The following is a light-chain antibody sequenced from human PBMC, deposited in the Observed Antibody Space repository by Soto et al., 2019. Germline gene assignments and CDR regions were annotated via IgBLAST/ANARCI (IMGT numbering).Light chain of an antibody. J-gene: IGKJ1*01. Sequence: EIVMTQSPATLSVSPGARATLSCRASQSVSSNLAWYQQKPGQAPRLLIYGASTRATGIPARFSGSGSGTEFTLTFSSLQSEDFAVYYCQHYNDWPRTVGQGTKVEIK. CDR3: QHYNDWPRT. CDR2: GAS. CDR1: QSVSSN. V-gene: IGKV3-15*01.